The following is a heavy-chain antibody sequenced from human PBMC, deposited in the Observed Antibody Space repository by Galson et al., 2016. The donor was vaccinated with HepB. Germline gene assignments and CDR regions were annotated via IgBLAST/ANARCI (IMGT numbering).Heavy chain of an antibody. CDR3: ASGVGGSHGFH. J-gene: IGHJ4*02. Sequence: ETLSLPCPVYGQSFSAYYWSWIRQPPGKGLAWMAEISHIGSTYYNPSLKSRVIISLDTSKRQFSLNLSSGTAADTPVYYCASGVGGSHGFHWGQGTLVTVSS. CDR2: ISHIGST. D-gene: IGHD5-18*01. V-gene: IGHV4-34*01. CDR1: GQSFSAYY.